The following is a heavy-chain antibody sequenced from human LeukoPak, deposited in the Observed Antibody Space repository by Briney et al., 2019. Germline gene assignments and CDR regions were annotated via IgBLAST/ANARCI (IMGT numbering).Heavy chain of an antibody. CDR3: AKDKGAVTGTFDY. CDR1: GFTFSTYA. Sequence: PGGSLRPSCAASGFTFSTYAMSWVRQAPGKGLEWVSGLTGGGGGTSYADSVKGRFTISRDNSKNTLYLQMNSLRAEDTAVYYCAKDKGAVTGTFDYWGQGTLVTVSS. V-gene: IGHV3-23*01. D-gene: IGHD1-14*01. J-gene: IGHJ4*02. CDR2: LTGGGGGT.